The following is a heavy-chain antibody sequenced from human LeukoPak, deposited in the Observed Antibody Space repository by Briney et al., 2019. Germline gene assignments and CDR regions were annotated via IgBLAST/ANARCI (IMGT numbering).Heavy chain of an antibody. J-gene: IGHJ4*02. D-gene: IGHD5-12*01. CDR3: ASRATVANIYFDY. CDR2: IYSTGST. Sequence: PSETLCLTCSVSGYNINSGYCWAWFRQPPGEGLEWIGSIYSTGSTYVSRSLRSRVTVSTDPSRNQYSLRLRSVTAADTAVYFCASRATVANIYFDYWGQGNVVTVSS. V-gene: IGHV4-38-2*02. CDR1: GYNINSGYC.